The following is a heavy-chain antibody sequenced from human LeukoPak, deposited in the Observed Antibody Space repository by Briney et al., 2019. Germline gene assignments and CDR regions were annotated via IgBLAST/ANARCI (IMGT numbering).Heavy chain of an antibody. V-gene: IGHV3-23*01. CDR2: FGGSGGTI. D-gene: IGHD2-21*02. Sequence: PGGSLRLSCAAFGFTFSTYAMSWVRQAPGKGLEWVSHFGGSGGTIYYADSVKGRFTISRDNSKNTLYLQMNSLRAEDTAVYYCAKSDCGGDCHLLDYWGQGTLVTVSS. J-gene: IGHJ4*02. CDR3: AKSDCGGDCHLLDY. CDR1: GFTFSTYA.